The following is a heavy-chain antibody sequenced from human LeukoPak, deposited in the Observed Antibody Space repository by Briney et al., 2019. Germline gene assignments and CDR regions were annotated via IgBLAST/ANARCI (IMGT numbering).Heavy chain of an antibody. CDR3: ARENCSSNSCWFDP. V-gene: IGHV1-69*06. J-gene: IGHJ5*02. Sequence: SVKVSCEASGGTFSSYAISWVRQAPGQGLEWMGGIIPIFGTANYAQKFQGRVTITADKSTSTAYMELSSLRSEHTAVYCCARENCSSNSCWFDPWGQGTLVTVAS. CDR1: GGTFSSYA. D-gene: IGHD2-2*01. CDR2: IIPIFGTA.